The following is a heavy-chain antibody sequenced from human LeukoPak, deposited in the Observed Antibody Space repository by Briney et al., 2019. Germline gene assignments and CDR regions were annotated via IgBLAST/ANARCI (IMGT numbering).Heavy chain of an antibody. CDR1: GFTFDDYA. D-gene: IGHD3-22*01. J-gene: IGHJ4*02. Sequence: GRSLRLSCAASGFTFDDYAMHWVRQAPGKGLEWVSGISWNSGSIGYADSVKGRFTISRDNAKNSLDLQMNSLRAEDTALYYCAKSAPPPNSGSFDYWGQGTLVTVSS. CDR3: AKSAPPPNSGSFDY. CDR2: ISWNSGSI. V-gene: IGHV3-9*01.